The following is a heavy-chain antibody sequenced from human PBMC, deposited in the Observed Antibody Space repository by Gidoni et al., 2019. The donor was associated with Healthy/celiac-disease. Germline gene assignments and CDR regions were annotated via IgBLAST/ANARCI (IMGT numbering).Heavy chain of an antibody. CDR3: TSAYYVSSGYNVDC. CDR2: IRSKANSYAT. J-gene: IGHJ4*02. V-gene: IGHV3-73*01. D-gene: IGHD3-22*01. Sequence: EVQLVASGGGLVQPGGSLKLSCAASGFTFSGSAMHWVRQASGKGLEWVGRIRSKANSYATAYAASVKGRFTISRDDSKNTAYLQMNSLKTEDTAVYYCTSAYYVSSGYNVDCWGQGTLVTVSS. CDR1: GFTFSGSA.